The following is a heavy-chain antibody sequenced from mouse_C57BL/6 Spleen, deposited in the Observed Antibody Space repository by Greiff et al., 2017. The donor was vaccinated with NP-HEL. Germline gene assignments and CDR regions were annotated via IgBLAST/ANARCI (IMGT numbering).Heavy chain of an antibody. V-gene: IGHV1-80*01. J-gene: IGHJ4*01. CDR1: GYAFSSYW. Sequence: VQLQQSGAELVKPGASVKISCKASGYAFSSYWMNWVKQRPGKGLEWIGQIYPGDGDTNYNGKFKGKATLTADKSSSTAYMQLSSLTSEDSAVYFCAREGNTWGLYAMDYWGQGTSVTVSS. CDR3: AREGNTWGLYAMDY. D-gene: IGHD2-1*01. CDR2: IYPGDGDT.